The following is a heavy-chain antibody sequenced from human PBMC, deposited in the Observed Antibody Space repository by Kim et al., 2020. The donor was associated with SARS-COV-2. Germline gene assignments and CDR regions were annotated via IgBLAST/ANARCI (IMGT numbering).Heavy chain of an antibody. D-gene: IGHD3-10*01. CDR2: ISAYNGNT. CDR3: ARALWFGVLLWGFWFDP. J-gene: IGHJ5*02. V-gene: IGHV1-18*01. CDR1: GYTFTSYG. Sequence: ASVKVSCKASGYTFTSYGISWVRQAPGQGLEWMGWISAYNGNTNYAQKLQGRVTMTTDTSTSTAYMELRSLRSDDTAVYYCARALWFGVLLWGFWFDPWGQGTLVTVSS.